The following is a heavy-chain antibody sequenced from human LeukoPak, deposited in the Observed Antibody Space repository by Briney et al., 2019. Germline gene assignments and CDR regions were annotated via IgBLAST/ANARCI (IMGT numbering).Heavy chain of an antibody. CDR1: GGSISSYY. J-gene: IGHJ6*03. D-gene: IGHD3-10*01. Sequence: PSETLPLTCTVSGGSISSYYWSWIRQPPGKGLEWIGYIYYSGSTNYNPSLKSRVTISVDTSKNQFSLKLSSVTAADTAVYYCARVTFGGFGELLLHGSYYYYYMDVWGKGTTVTVSS. V-gene: IGHV4-59*01. CDR3: ARVTFGGFGELLLHGSYYYYYMDV. CDR2: IYYSGST.